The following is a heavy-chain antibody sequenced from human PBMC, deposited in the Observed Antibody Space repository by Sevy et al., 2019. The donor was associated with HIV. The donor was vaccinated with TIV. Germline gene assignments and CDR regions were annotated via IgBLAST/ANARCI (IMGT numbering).Heavy chain of an antibody. Sequence: GGSLRLSCAASGFTVSSNYMSWVRQAPGKGLEWVSIIFSGGGTYYADSVQGRFTISRDNSKNMVYLQMNSLRAEDTAVFYCARGATFYSDSSGRVLSVLGAFDISGRGTLVTVSS. CDR3: ARGATFYSDSSGRVLSVLGAFDI. D-gene: IGHD3-22*01. V-gene: IGHV3-53*01. J-gene: IGHJ3*02. CDR2: IFSGGGT. CDR1: GFTVSSNY.